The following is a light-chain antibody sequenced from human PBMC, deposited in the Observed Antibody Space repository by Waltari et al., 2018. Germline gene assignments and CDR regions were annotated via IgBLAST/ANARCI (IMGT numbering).Light chain of an antibody. CDR1: SLRSYY. CDR3: HARDASGVAGS. J-gene: IGLJ2*01. CDR2: DNN. Sequence: SSELTQDPAVSVAMGQTVRITCQGDSLRSYYASWYQQRPGKAPILVIYDNNNRPAGVPDRVSGSSSHNTGSLTITGAQAEDEASYYCHARDASGVAGSFGGGTKLTVL. V-gene: IGLV3-19*01.